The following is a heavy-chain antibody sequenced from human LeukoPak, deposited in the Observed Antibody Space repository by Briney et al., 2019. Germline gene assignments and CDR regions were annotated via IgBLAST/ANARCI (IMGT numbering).Heavy chain of an antibody. Sequence: PSETLSLTCTVSGGSVSNYYWTWIRQPPGKGLEWIGYIYYSGSTNYKPSLKSRVIISVDTSKNQFSLKLSSVTAADTAVYYCARAFLVGATTPFDYWGQGTLVTVSS. D-gene: IGHD1-26*01. J-gene: IGHJ4*02. CDR3: ARAFLVGATTPFDY. V-gene: IGHV4-59*08. CDR2: IYYSGST. CDR1: GGSVSNYY.